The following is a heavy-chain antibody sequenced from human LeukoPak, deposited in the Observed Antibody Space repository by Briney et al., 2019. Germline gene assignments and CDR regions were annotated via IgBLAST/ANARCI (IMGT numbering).Heavy chain of an antibody. CDR2: IYYSGST. CDR1: GGSISSSSYY. Sequence: SETLSLTCTVSGGSISSSSYYWGWIRQPPGKGLEWIGSIYYSGSTYYNPSLKSRVTISVDTSKNQFSLKLSSVTAADTAVYYCARQGLSGGYGGQGTLVTV. V-gene: IGHV4-39*01. J-gene: IGHJ4*02. CDR3: ARQGLSGGY. D-gene: IGHD3-10*01.